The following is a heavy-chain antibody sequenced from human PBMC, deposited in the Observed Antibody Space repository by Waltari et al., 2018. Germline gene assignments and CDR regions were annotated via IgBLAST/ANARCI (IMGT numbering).Heavy chain of an antibody. CDR1: GLTFSFYA. J-gene: IGHJ4*02. V-gene: IGHV3-23*01. CDR2: DRGSGGST. Sequence: EVQLLESGGGLAQPGGSLTLSCASSGLTFSFYAMNWVRQAPGKGWEWCSGDRGSGGSTYYADSVKGRFTISRDNSKNTLYLQMNSLRAEDTAVYYCAKDSPVLMVYAADYWGQGTMVTVSS. D-gene: IGHD2-8*01. CDR3: AKDSPVLMVYAADY.